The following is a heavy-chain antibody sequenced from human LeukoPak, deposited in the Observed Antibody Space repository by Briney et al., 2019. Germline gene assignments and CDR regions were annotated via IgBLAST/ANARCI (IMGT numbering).Heavy chain of an antibody. CDR2: ISSSSSYI. D-gene: IGHD4-17*01. Sequence: GGSLRLSCAASGFTFSSYSMNWVRQAPGKGLEWVSSISSSSSYIYYADSVKGRFTISRDNAKNSLYLQMNSLRAEDTAVYYCARDLFLRRGDYEGGVLDYWGQGTLVTVSS. CDR1: GFTFSSYS. V-gene: IGHV3-21*01. CDR3: ARDLFLRRGDYEGGVLDY. J-gene: IGHJ4*02.